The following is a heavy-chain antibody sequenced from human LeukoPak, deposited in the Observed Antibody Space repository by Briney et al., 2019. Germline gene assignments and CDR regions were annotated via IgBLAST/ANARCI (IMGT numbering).Heavy chain of an antibody. V-gene: IGHV1-2*02. CDR3: ASDNWNVGGS. Sequence: ASVKVSCKASGNTFTGYHLHWVRQAPGQGLEWMGWINANSGVTKNAEKFQGRVTMTRDTSISTDYMELSRQTSDDTAMYYWASDNWNVGGSWGQGTLVTVSS. J-gene: IGHJ4*02. CDR1: GNTFTGYH. CDR2: INANSGVT. D-gene: IGHD1-20*01.